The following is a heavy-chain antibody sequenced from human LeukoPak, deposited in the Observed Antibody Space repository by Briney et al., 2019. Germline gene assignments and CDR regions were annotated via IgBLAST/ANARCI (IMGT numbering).Heavy chain of an antibody. J-gene: IGHJ6*03. CDR1: GGSISSSSYY. D-gene: IGHD5-18*01. Sequence: SETLSLTCTVSGGSISSSSYYWGWIRQPPGKGREWIGSIYYSGSTYYNPSLKSRVNISVDTSKNQFSLKLSSVTAADTAVYYCARALRGYSYLDKGYYYYMDVWGKGSTVTVSS. CDR2: IYYSGST. V-gene: IGHV4-39*07. CDR3: ARALRGYSYLDKGYYYYMDV.